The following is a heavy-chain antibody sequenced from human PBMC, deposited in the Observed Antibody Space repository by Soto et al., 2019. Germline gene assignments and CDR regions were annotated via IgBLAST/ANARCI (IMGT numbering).Heavy chain of an antibody. CDR2: ISYDGDNK. D-gene: IGHD7-27*01. CDR1: GFTFRNYA. Sequence: QVQLVESGGGVVQPGRSLTLSCAASGFTFRNYAIHWVRQAPGKGLEWVATISYDGDNKYYTDSVKGPFTISRDNSKNTLYLQMNSLRPEDTAVYYCARNWGQLSTYYYGMDTWGQGTTVTVSS. CDR3: ARNWGQLSTYYYGMDT. J-gene: IGHJ6*02. V-gene: IGHV3-30-3*01.